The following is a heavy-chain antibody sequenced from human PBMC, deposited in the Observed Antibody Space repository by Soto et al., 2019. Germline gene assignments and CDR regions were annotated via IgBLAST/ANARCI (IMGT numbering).Heavy chain of an antibody. CDR3: ARGLGRGYSYGYLGSYYYGMDV. J-gene: IGHJ6*02. CDR1: GGSVSGYY. D-gene: IGHD5-18*01. CDR2: INHSGST. Sequence: SETLSLTCAVYGGSVSGYYWSWIRQPPGKGLEWIGEINHSGSTNYNPSLKSRVTISVDTSKNQFSLKLSSVTAADTAVYYCARGLGRGYSYGYLGSYYYGMDVWGQGTTVTVSS. V-gene: IGHV4-34*01.